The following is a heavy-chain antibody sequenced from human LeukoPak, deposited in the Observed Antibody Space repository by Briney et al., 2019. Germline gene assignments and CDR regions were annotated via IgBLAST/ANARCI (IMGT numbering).Heavy chain of an antibody. CDR1: GFTFSSYS. CDR2: ISSSSSYI. CDR3: ARLYARRGAGGFNFDY. Sequence: GSLRLSCAASGFTFSSYSMNWVRQAPGKGLEWVSSISSSSSYIYYADSVKGRFTISRDNAKNSLYLQMNSLRAEDTAVYYCARLYARRGAGGFNFDYWGQGTLVTVSS. J-gene: IGHJ4*02. D-gene: IGHD1-26*01. V-gene: IGHV3-21*01.